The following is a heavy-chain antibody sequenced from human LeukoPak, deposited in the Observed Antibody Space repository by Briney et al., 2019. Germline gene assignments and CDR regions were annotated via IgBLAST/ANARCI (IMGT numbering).Heavy chain of an antibody. CDR2: ISYSGST. V-gene: IGHV4-59*01. J-gene: IGHJ3*02. CDR3: ARYKQRLLGAFDI. D-gene: IGHD6-25*01. CDR1: GGSISNYY. Sequence: NSSETLSLTCTVSGGSISNYYWSWIRQPPGKGLEWIGYISYSGSTNYNPSLKSRVTISVDTSKNHLSLKLSSVTAADTAVYYCARYKQRLLGAFDIWGQGTMVTVSS.